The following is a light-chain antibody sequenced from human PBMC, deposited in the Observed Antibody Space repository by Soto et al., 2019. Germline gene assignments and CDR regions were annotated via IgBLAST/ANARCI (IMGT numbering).Light chain of an antibody. CDR3: AAWDDSLSGPGAA. Sequence: QSVLTQPPSASGTPGQRVTISCSGSSSNIGSNYVYWYQQLPGTAPKLLIYRNNQRPSGVPDRFSGSKSGTSASLAISGLRSEDEADYYCAAWDDSLSGPGAAFGGGTKVTVL. CDR1: SSNIGSNY. CDR2: RNN. V-gene: IGLV1-47*01. J-gene: IGLJ2*01.